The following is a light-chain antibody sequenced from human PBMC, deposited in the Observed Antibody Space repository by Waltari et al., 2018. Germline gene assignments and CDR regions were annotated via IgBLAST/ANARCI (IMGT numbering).Light chain of an antibody. Sequence: QLVLTQSPSASAYLGASVKLTCTLSSGHSSYAIAWHQQQPEKGPRYLMKLNSDGDHSKGGGSPARFSGSSAGAERYLTISGLQSEDEADYYCQTWGTGIWVFGGGTKLTVL. J-gene: IGLJ3*02. CDR2: LNSDGDH. V-gene: IGLV4-69*01. CDR3: QTWGTGIWV. CDR1: SGHSSYA.